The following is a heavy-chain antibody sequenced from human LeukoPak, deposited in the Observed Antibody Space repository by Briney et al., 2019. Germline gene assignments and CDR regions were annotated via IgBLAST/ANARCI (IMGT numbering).Heavy chain of an antibody. CDR3: ARAAYCGGDCFFDY. Sequence: PGGSLRLSCAASGFTFSSYSMNWVRQAPGKGLEWVSSISSSSSYIYYADSVKGRFTISRDNAKNSLYLQMNSLRAKDTAVYYCARAAYCGGDCFFDYWGQGTLVTVSS. CDR2: ISSSSSYI. CDR1: GFTFSSYS. V-gene: IGHV3-21*01. J-gene: IGHJ4*02. D-gene: IGHD2-21*02.